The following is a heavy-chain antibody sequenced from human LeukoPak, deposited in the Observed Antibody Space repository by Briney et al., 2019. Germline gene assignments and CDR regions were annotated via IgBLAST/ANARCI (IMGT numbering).Heavy chain of an antibody. J-gene: IGHJ4*02. Sequence: GGSLRLSCAAPGFTFSSYAMSWVRQAPGKGLEWVSAISGSGGSTYYADSVKGRFTISRDNSKNTLYLQMNSLRAEDTAVYYCAKLIGGSGYYYFDYWGQGTLVTVSS. CDR3: AKLIGGSGYYYFDY. D-gene: IGHD3-22*01. CDR2: ISGSGGST. CDR1: GFTFSSYA. V-gene: IGHV3-23*01.